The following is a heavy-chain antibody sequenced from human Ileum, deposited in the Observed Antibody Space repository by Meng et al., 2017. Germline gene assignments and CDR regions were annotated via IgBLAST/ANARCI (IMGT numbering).Heavy chain of an antibody. D-gene: IGHD1-26*01. Sequence: GESLKISCAASGFTFSTHWMHWVRQAPGKGLVWVSRISSDGRITNYADSVKGRFTISRDNAKNTLYVQMNSLRVEDTAVYYCAREGIVGATLPYWGQGTLVTVSS. CDR2: ISSDGRIT. J-gene: IGHJ1*01. CDR3: AREGIVGATLPY. V-gene: IGHV3-74*01. CDR1: GFTFSTHW.